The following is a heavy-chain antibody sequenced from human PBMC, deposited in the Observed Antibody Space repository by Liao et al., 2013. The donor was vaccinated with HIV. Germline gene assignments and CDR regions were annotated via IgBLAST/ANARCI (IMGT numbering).Heavy chain of an antibody. CDR2: IYYSGST. D-gene: IGHD6-13*01. J-gene: IGHJ4*02. CDR1: GGSISSSSYY. CDR3: AREYFVLTGSSWGLDY. V-gene: IGHV4-39*07. Sequence: QLQLQESGPGLVKPSETLSLTCTVSGGSISSSSYYWGWIRQPPGKGLEWIGSIYYSGSTYYNPSLKSRVTISVDTSKNQFSLKLSSVTAADTAVYYCAREYFVLTGSSWGLDYWGQGTLVTVSS.